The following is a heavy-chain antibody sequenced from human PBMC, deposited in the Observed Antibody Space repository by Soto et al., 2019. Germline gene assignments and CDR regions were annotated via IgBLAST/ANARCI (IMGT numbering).Heavy chain of an antibody. J-gene: IGHJ4*02. CDR3: AQHTYCGGDCYFPFDY. CDR1: GFTFSSYA. CDR2: ISGSGGST. D-gene: IGHD2-21*02. V-gene: IGHV3-23*01. Sequence: GGSLRLSCAASGFTFSSYAMSWVRQAPGKGLEWVSAISGSGGSTYYADSVKDRFTISRDNSKNTLYLQMNSLRAEDTAVYYCAQHTYCGGDCYFPFDYWGQGTLVTVSS.